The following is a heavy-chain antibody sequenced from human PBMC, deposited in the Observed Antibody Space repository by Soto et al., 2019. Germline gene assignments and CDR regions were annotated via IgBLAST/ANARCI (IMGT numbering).Heavy chain of an antibody. Sequence: QVQLVQSGAEVKKPGSSVRVSCKASGDTSDSFSISWVRQAPGQGLEWMGGIIPMFGTGNYAQTFQGRLTNTADESTGTSYMDLKSLRSEDTAVYFCARENRDDNSSWYSSSDWFDPWGQGTLVTVSS. CDR2: IIPMFGTG. J-gene: IGHJ5*02. V-gene: IGHV1-69*01. D-gene: IGHD6-13*01. CDR1: GDTSDSFS. CDR3: ARENRDDNSSWYSSSDWFDP.